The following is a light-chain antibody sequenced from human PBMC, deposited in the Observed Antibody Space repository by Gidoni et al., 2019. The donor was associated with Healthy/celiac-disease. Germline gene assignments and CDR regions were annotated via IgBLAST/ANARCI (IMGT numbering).Light chain of an antibody. J-gene: IGKJ1*01. Sequence: DIQLTQSPSFLSASVGDRVTIPCRASQGISSYLAWYQQKPGKAPKLLIYAASILQSGVPSRFSGSGSGTEFTLTISSLQPEDFATYYCQQLNSYPRTFGQGTKVEIK. V-gene: IGKV1-9*01. CDR1: QGISSY. CDR2: AAS. CDR3: QQLNSYPRT.